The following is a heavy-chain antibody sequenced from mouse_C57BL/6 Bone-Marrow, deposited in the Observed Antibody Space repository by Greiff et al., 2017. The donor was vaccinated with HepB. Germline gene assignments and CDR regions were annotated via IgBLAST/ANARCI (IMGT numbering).Heavy chain of an antibody. CDR3: AAGSRGFAY. CDR2: IYPGSGNT. Sequence: QVQLQQSGAELVRPGASVKLSCKASGYTFTDYYINWVKQRPGQGLEWIARIYPGSGNTYYNEKFKGKATLTAEKSSSTAYMQLSSLTSEDSAVYFCAAGSRGFAYWGQGTLVTVSA. CDR1: GYTFTDYY. D-gene: IGHD1-1*01. V-gene: IGHV1-76*01. J-gene: IGHJ3*01.